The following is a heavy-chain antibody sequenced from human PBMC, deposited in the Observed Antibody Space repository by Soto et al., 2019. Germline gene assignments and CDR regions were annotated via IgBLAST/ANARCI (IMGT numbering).Heavy chain of an antibody. CDR1: GYTFTDYY. CDR2: INLNSGDT. CDR3: ARARPPFNWFYR. Sequence: QVHLVQSGAEVKKPGASVMVSCKASGYTFTDYYMEWVRQAPGQGLEWMGWINLNSGDTNFAQQFQGRVTMTRDTSITTAYMDLTRLISDDTAVYYCARARPPFNWFYRWGQGPLVTVSS. D-gene: IGHD6-6*01. J-gene: IGHJ5*02. V-gene: IGHV1-2*02.